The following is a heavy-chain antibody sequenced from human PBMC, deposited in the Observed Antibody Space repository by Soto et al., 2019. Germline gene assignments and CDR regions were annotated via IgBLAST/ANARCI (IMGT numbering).Heavy chain of an antibody. CDR1: GGSISSSNW. D-gene: IGHD2-2*01. V-gene: IGHV4-4*02. CDR2: IYHSGST. J-gene: IGHJ4*02. CDR3: ARDSQDCSSTSCYFLFDY. Sequence: KPSETLSLTCAVSGGSISSSNWWSWVRQPPGKGLEWIGEIYHSGSTNYNPSLKSRVTISVDKSKNQFSLKLSSVTAADTAVYYCARDSQDCSSTSCYFLFDYWGQGTLVTVSS.